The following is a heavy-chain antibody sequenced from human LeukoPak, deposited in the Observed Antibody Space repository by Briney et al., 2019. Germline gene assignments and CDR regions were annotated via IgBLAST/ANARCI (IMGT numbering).Heavy chain of an antibody. D-gene: IGHD3-22*01. Sequence: SETLSLTCAVYGGSFSNYYWSWIRQPPGKGLEWIREINHSGSTNYNPSLKSRVTISVDTSKNQFSLKLTSVTAADTAVYYCARGRKFITYYYDSSGYYYSYWGQGTLVTVSS. CDR3: ARGRKFITYYYDSSGYYYSY. V-gene: IGHV4-34*01. CDR2: INHSGST. CDR1: GGSFSNYY. J-gene: IGHJ4*02.